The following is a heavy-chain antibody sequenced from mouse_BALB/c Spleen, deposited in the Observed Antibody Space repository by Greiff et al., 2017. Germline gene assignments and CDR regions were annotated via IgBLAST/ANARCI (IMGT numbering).Heavy chain of an antibody. CDR1: GFTFSSYY. Sequence: EVKLVESGGGLVKLGGSLKLSCAASGFTFSSYYMSWVRQTPEKRLELVAAINSNGGSTYYPDTVKGRFTISRDNAKNTLYLQMSSLKSEDTALYYCARHRGYDENYFDYWGQGTTLTVSS. J-gene: IGHJ2*01. CDR2: INSNGGST. D-gene: IGHD2-2*01. CDR3: ARHRGYDENYFDY. V-gene: IGHV5-6-2*01.